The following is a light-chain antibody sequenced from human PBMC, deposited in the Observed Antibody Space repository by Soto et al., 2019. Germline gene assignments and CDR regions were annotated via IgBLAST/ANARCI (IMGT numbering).Light chain of an antibody. CDR3: QQRSNWPPIT. CDR2: DAS. J-gene: IGKJ5*01. V-gene: IGKV3-11*01. Sequence: EIVLTQSPATLSLSPGERATLSCRASQSISVYLAWYQQKPGQSPRLLIYDASNRATAIPARFRGSGSGTDFTLTISSLEPEDFAVYYCQQRSNWPPITFGQGTRLEMK. CDR1: QSISVY.